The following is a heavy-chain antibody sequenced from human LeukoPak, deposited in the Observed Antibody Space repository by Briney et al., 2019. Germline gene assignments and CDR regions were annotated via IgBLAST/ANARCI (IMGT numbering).Heavy chain of an antibody. D-gene: IGHD3-22*01. CDR1: GFTFSNYW. J-gene: IGHJ4*02. CDR2: IHQNGNEK. Sequence: GGSLRLSCGASGFTFSNYWMSWVRQAPGKGLEWVANIHQNGNEKYYVDSVKGRFSISRDNARVSLYLQMNSLRVEDTAVYYCARGAPWDCSGSSCSLFDYWGQGTLVTVSS. CDR3: ARGAPWDCSGSSCSLFDY. V-gene: IGHV3-7*03.